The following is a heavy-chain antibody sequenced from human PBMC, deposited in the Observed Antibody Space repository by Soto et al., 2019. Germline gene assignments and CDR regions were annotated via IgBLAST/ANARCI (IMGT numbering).Heavy chain of an antibody. CDR3: ARVARGSSARIDY. Sequence: QLQLQESGSGLVKPSQTLSLTCAVSGGSVSSAGYSWTWIRQPPGKGLEWLGSIYYSGSTYYNPYLKSRVSISLGRFRNQFSLNLTSVTDADTAVYECARVARGSSARIDYWGQGILVTVSS. D-gene: IGHD6-6*01. V-gene: IGHV4-30-2*01. CDR2: IYYSGST. J-gene: IGHJ4*02. CDR1: GGSVSSAGYS.